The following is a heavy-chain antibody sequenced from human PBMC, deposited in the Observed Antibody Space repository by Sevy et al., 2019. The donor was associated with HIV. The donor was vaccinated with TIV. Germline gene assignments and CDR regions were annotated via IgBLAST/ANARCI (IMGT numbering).Heavy chain of an antibody. V-gene: IGHV3-15*01. Sequence: GGSLRLSCVASGFTFSYAWMSWVRQAPGKGLEWVGRIKSRPDGGTTDYAAPVEGRFTISRDDSKNTLYLQMNSLKTEDTGVYYCTTETASSGWYSSSVYWGQGTLVTVSS. CDR2: IKSRPDGGTT. CDR1: GFTFSYAW. CDR3: TTETASSGWYSSSVY. D-gene: IGHD6-19*01. J-gene: IGHJ4*02.